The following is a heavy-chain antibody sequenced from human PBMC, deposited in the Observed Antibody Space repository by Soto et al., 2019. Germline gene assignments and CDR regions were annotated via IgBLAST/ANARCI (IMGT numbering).Heavy chain of an antibody. V-gene: IGHV2-70*01. CDR2: IDWDDDK. J-gene: IGHJ6*02. Sequence: SGPTLVNPTQTLTLTCTFSGFSLSTSGMCVSWIRQPPGKALEWLALIDWDDDKYYSTSLKTRLTISKDTSKNQVVLTMTNMDPVDTATYYCARITVRQKAFDWLLYPYYYYGMDVWGQGTTVTVSS. CDR1: GFSLSTSGMC. D-gene: IGHD3-9*01. CDR3: ARITVRQKAFDWLLYPYYYYGMDV.